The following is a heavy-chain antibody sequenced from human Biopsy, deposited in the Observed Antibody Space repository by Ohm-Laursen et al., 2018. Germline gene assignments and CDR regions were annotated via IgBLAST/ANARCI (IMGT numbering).Heavy chain of an antibody. V-gene: IGHV4-59*01. CDR2: IYYSGRP. CDR1: GDSIARYY. Sequence: PGTLSLTWTVSGDSIARYYWTWIRQSPGKGLEWIAYIYYSGRPNYNPSLKGRVVISVDRSRNQFFLKLTSATAADTAIYYCARVDRYNFDHYIMDAWGRGTTVTVSS. CDR3: ARVDRYNFDHYIMDA. J-gene: IGHJ6*02. D-gene: IGHD1-20*01.